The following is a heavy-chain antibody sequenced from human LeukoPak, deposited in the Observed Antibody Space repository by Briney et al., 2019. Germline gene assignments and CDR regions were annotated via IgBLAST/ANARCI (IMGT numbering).Heavy chain of an antibody. CDR3: ARSTYYDFWSGYYSFDY. D-gene: IGHD3-3*01. Sequence: SVKVSCKASGGTFSSYAISWVRQAPGQGLEWMGGIIPIFGTANYAQKFQGRVTITADESTSTAYMELSSLRSEDTAVYYCARSTYYDFWSGYYSFDYWGQGTLVTVSS. CDR2: IIPIFGTA. V-gene: IGHV1-69*13. CDR1: GGTFSSYA. J-gene: IGHJ4*02.